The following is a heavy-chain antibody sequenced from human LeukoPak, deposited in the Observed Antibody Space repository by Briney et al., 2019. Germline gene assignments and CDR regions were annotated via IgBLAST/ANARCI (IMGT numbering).Heavy chain of an antibody. Sequence: SVKVSCKASGGTFSSYAISWVRQAPGQGLEWMGRIIPILGIANYAQKFQGRVTITADKSTSTAYMELSSLRSEDTAVYYCAKGDGLQNFDYWGQGTLVTVSS. CDR3: AKGDGLQNFDY. CDR1: GGTFSSYA. V-gene: IGHV1-69*04. J-gene: IGHJ4*02. D-gene: IGHD5-24*01. CDR2: IIPILGIA.